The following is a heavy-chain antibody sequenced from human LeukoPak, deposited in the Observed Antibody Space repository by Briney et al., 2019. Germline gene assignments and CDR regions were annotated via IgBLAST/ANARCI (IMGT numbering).Heavy chain of an antibody. D-gene: IGHD2-21*02. Sequence: GGSLRLSCTAAGFTFSTYWMSWVRQPPGRGLEWVANIHPDGNEKYHVDSVKGRFTISRDNAKNSLYLQMNSLRVEDTAVYYCARGDDFSGDYWGQGTLVTVSS. J-gene: IGHJ4*02. V-gene: IGHV3-7*04. CDR2: IHPDGNEK. CDR3: ARGDDFSGDY. CDR1: GFTFSTYW.